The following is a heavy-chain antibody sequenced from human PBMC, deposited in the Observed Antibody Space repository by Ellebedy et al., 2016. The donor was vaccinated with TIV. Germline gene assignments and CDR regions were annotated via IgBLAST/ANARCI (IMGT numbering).Heavy chain of an antibody. CDR3: ARGLGATLVRAFDS. Sequence: SGPTLVKPTETLTLTCAISGFSLNDVMGVSWIRQPPGKALEWLAHLFSDDEKSYSKTLKTRLTISTDTPKSQVVLTMTNMDPTDTATYYCARGLGATLVRAFDSWGPGTLVTVSS. CDR2: LFSDDEK. J-gene: IGHJ5*01. CDR1: GFSLNDVMG. D-gene: IGHD1-26*01. V-gene: IGHV2-26*03.